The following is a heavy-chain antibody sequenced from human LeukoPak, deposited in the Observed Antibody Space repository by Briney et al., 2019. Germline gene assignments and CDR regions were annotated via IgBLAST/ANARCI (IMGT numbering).Heavy chain of an antibody. Sequence: GGSLRLSCAASGFTFDDYAMHWVRQAPGKGLEWVSGISWNSGSIGYADSVKGRFTMSRDNAKNSLYLQMNSLRAEDMALYYCAKGRKATVTSDFDYWGQGTLVTVSS. CDR1: GFTFDDYA. J-gene: IGHJ4*02. D-gene: IGHD4-17*01. CDR2: ISWNSGSI. CDR3: AKGRKATVTSDFDY. V-gene: IGHV3-9*03.